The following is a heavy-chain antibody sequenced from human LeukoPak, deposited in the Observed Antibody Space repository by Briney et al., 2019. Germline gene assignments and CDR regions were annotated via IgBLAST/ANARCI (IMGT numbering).Heavy chain of an antibody. CDR1: GFTFSSYG. J-gene: IGHJ6*03. Sequence: PGGSLRLSCAASGFTFSSYGMHWVRQAPGKGLEWVAVIWYDGSNKYYADSVKGRFTISRDNPKNTLYLQMNSLRAEDTAVYYCAKGPVSLRYYYYYMDVWGKGTTVTVSS. CDR2: IWYDGSNK. CDR3: AKGPVSLRYYYYYMDV. V-gene: IGHV3-33*06.